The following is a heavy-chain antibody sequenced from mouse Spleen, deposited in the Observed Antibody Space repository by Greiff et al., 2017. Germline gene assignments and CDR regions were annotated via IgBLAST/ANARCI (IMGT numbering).Heavy chain of an antibody. CDR3: TRIYDGTFGGSY. V-gene: IGHV6-6*01. D-gene: IGHD2-3*01. CDR1: GFTFSDAW. Sequence: EVMLVESGGGLVQPGGSMKLSCAASGFTFSDAWMDWVRQSPEKGLEWVAEIRNKANNHATYYAESVKGRFTISRDDSKSSVYLQMNSLRAEDTGIYYCTRIYDGTFGGSYWGQGTLVTVSA. CDR2: IRNKANNHAT. J-gene: IGHJ3*01.